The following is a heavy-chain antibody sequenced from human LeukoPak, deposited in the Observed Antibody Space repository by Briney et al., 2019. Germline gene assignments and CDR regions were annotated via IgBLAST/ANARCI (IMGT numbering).Heavy chain of an antibody. Sequence: GESLKISCKGSGYSFTSYWIGWVRQAPGQGLEWMGWISAYNGNTNYAQKLQGRVTMTTDTSTSTAYMELRSLRSDDTAVYYCARVSAEQLVRGDYYYYYMDVWGKGTTVTVSS. J-gene: IGHJ6*03. D-gene: IGHD6-6*01. CDR2: ISAYNGNT. CDR1: GYSFTSYW. V-gene: IGHV1-18*04. CDR3: ARVSAEQLVRGDYYYYYMDV.